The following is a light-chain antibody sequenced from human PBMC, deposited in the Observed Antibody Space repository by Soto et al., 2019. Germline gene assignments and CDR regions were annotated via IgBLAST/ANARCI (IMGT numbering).Light chain of an antibody. CDR3: SSYTSGSAFYV. CDR2: EVS. Sequence: QSALTQPASVSGSPGQSITISCTGTSSDVGGYNYVSWYQHHPGKAPKLLIYEVSYRPSGVSDRFSGSKSANTASLTISGLQAEDEADYYCSSYTSGSAFYVFGSGTKVTVL. J-gene: IGLJ1*01. V-gene: IGLV2-14*01. CDR1: SSDVGGYNY.